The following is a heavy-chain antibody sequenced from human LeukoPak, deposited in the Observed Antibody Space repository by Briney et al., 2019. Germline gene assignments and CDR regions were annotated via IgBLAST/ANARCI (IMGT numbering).Heavy chain of an antibody. V-gene: IGHV1-69*04. CDR2: IIPILGIA. Sequence: GSSVKVSCKASGGTFSSYAISWVRQAPGQGLEWMGRIIPILGIANYAQKFQGRVTITADKSTSTAYMGLSSLRSEDTAVYYCARVYNWNVAYFDYWGQGTLVTVSS. D-gene: IGHD1-20*01. CDR1: GGTFSSYA. J-gene: IGHJ4*02. CDR3: ARVYNWNVAYFDY.